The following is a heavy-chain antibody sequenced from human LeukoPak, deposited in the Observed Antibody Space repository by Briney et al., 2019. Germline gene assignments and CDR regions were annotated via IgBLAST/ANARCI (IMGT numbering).Heavy chain of an antibody. CDR2: IIPIFGTA. V-gene: IGHV1-69*13. Sequence: ASVKVSCKASGGTFSSYAISWVRQAPGQGLEWMGGIIPIFGTANYAQKFQGRVTITADESTSTAYMELSSLRSEDAAVYYCARVQDLIVAGAFDIWGQGTMVTVSS. CDR1: GGTFSSYA. J-gene: IGHJ3*02. CDR3: ARVQDLIVAGAFDI. D-gene: IGHD2-15*01.